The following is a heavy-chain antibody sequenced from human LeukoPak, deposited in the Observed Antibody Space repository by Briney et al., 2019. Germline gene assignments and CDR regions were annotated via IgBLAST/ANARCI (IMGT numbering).Heavy chain of an antibody. D-gene: IGHD7-27*01. J-gene: IGHJ3*02. CDR2: IRSSSSYT. Sequence: PGGSLRLSCAASGFTFSDYYMSWIRQAPGKGLEWVSYIRSSSSYTSYADSVKGRFTISRDNTKKSLYLQMNSLRAEDTAVYYCARNWGFAVDAFDIWGQGTMVTVSS. V-gene: IGHV3-11*06. CDR3: ARNWGFAVDAFDI. CDR1: GFTFSDYY.